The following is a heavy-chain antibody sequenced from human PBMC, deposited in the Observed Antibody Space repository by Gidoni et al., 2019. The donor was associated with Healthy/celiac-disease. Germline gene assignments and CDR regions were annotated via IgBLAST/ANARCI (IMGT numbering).Heavy chain of an antibody. V-gene: IGHV3-30-3*01. D-gene: IGHD2-2*01. CDR1: AFTFISYA. CDR3: ARGGYCSSTSCSEEEYYYYGMDV. Sequence: QVQLVESGGGVVQPGRSLRLSCAAAAFTFISYAIHWARPAPGKGLEWVAVISYDGSNKYYADSVKGRFTISRDNSKNTLYLHMNSLRAGDTAVYYCARGGYCSSTSCSEEEYYYYGMDVWGQGTTVTVSS. CDR2: ISYDGSNK. J-gene: IGHJ6*02.